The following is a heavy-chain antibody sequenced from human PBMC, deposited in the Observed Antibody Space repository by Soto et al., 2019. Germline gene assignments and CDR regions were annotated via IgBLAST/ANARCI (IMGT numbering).Heavy chain of an antibody. CDR1: GYTFTGYF. Sequence: GASVKVSCKASGYTFTGYFMHWVRQAPGQGLEWMGIINPSGGSTSYARRFQGRVTMTRDTSTRTVYMELSSLRSEDSALYYCAREGSYGMDVWGQGTTVTVS. J-gene: IGHJ6*02. V-gene: IGHV1-46*01. CDR2: INPSGGST. CDR3: AREGSYGMDV.